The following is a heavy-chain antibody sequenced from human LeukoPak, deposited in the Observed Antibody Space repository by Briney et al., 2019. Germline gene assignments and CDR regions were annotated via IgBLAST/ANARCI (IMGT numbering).Heavy chain of an antibody. V-gene: IGHV4-39*07. D-gene: IGHD6-13*01. CDR1: GGSISSSYYY. CDR2: MYNSGST. Sequence: PSETLSLTCTVSGGSISSSYYYWGWIRQPPGKGLEWIGTMYNSGSTDYNPSLKSRVTISVDTSKNQFSLKLSSVTAADTAVYYCASYYSSSWYFDYWGQGTLVTVSS. CDR3: ASYYSSSWYFDY. J-gene: IGHJ4*02.